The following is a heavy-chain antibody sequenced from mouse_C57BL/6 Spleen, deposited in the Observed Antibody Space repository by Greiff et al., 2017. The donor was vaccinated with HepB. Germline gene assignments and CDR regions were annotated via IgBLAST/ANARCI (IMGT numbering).Heavy chain of an antibody. CDR1: GYAFSSSW. V-gene: IGHV1-82*01. J-gene: IGHJ2*01. CDR3: ARKWGAQAPFDY. D-gene: IGHD3-2*02. CDR2: IYPGDGDT. Sequence: QVQLQQSGPELVKPGASVKISCKASGYAFSSSWMNWVKQRPGKGLEWIGRIYPGDGDTNYNGKFKGKATLTADKSSSTAYMQLSSLTSEDSAVYFCARKWGAQAPFDYWGQGTTLTVSS.